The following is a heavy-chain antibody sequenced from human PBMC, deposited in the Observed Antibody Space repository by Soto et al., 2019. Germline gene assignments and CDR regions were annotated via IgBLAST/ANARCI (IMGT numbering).Heavy chain of an antibody. CDR2: ISYDGSNK. D-gene: IGHD6-25*01. J-gene: IGHJ4*02. Sequence: QVQLVESGGGVVQPGRSLRLSCAASGFTFSSYGMHWVRQAPGKGLEWVAVISYDGSNKYYADSVKGRFTISRDNSKNTLYLQMNSLRAEDTAVYYCAKDQGLLPYYFDYWGQGTLVTVSS. CDR3: AKDQGLLPYYFDY. V-gene: IGHV3-30*18. CDR1: GFTFSSYG.